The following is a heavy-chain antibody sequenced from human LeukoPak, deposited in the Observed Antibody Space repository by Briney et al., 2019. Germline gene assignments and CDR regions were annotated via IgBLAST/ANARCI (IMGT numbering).Heavy chain of an antibody. D-gene: IGHD2-21*02. CDR1: GFTFSDYE. CDR2: IHSGGITT. Sequence: GGSLRLSCAASGFTFSDYEMNWVRQAPGKGLEWVSKIHSGGITTYYADSVKGRFTISRDNAKSSLYLQMKSLNDEDTAVYYCARGGPAVEMTAPFQYWGPGSLVTVSS. CDR3: ARGGPAVEMTAPFQY. J-gene: IGHJ1*01. V-gene: IGHV3-48*03.